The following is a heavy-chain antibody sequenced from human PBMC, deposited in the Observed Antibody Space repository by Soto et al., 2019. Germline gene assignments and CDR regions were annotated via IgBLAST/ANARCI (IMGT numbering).Heavy chain of an antibody. V-gene: IGHV5-51*01. CDR2: IYPGDSDT. CDR1: GYSFTSYW. J-gene: IGHJ3*02. D-gene: IGHD2-15*01. Sequence: PGESLKISCKGSGYSFTSYWIGWVRQMPGKGLDWMGIIYPGDSDTRYSPSFHGQVAISADKSTRTADLQWSSLKASDTAMYYCARRGYCSGGSCPNAFDIWGQGTMVTVSS. CDR3: ARRGYCSGGSCPNAFDI.